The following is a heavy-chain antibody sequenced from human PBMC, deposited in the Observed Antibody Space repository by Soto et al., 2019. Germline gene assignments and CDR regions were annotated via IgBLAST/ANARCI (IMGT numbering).Heavy chain of an antibody. CDR2: ISYDGSNK. CDR1: GFTFSSYA. D-gene: IGHD1-7*01. V-gene: IGHV3-30-3*01. CDR3: ASITGTTIDY. Sequence: QPGGSLRLSCAASGFTFSSYAMHWVRQAPGKGLEWVAVISYDGSNKYYADSVKGRFTISRDNSKNTLYLQMNSLRAEDTAVYYCASITGTTIDYWGQGTLVTVSS. J-gene: IGHJ4*02.